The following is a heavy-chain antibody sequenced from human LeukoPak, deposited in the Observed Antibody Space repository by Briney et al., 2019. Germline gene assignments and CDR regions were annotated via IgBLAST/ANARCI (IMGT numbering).Heavy chain of an antibody. CDR3: AKDRSSSWYPSYMDV. CDR2: MSAVGGST. CDR1: GIIFSDYA. D-gene: IGHD6-13*01. J-gene: IGHJ6*03. V-gene: IGHV3-23*01. Sequence: PGGSLRLSCAASGIIFSDYAMTWVRQAPGKGLEGVSGMSAVGGSTYYVDSLKGRFTISRDNSKNTLYLQMNSLRAEDTAVYYCAKDRSSSWYPSYMDVWGKGTTVTVSS.